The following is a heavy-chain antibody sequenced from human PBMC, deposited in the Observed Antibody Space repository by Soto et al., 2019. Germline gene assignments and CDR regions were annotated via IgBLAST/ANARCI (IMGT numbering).Heavy chain of an antibody. Sequence: SRVTISVDTSKNQFSLKLSSVTAADTAVYYCARGKGRYCSSTSCTPLDYWGHGTLVTVSS. D-gene: IGHD2-2*01. CDR3: ARGKGRYCSSTSCTPLDY. J-gene: IGHJ4*01. V-gene: IGHV4-34*01.